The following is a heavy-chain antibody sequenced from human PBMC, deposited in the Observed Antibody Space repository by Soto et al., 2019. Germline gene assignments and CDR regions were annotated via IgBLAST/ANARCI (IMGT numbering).Heavy chain of an antibody. J-gene: IGHJ4*02. CDR2: IWYDGSNK. V-gene: IGHV3-33*01. Sequence: QPGGSLRLSCAASGFTFSSYGMHWVRQAPGKGLEWVAVIWYDGSNKYYADSVKGRFTISRDNSKNTLYLQMNSLRAEDTAVYYCARDPLIRSGSYYFDYWGQGTLVTVSS. CDR3: ARDPLIRSGSYYFDY. CDR1: GFTFSSYG. D-gene: IGHD3-10*01.